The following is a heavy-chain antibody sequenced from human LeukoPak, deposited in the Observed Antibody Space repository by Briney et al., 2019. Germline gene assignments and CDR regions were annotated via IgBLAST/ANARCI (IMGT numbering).Heavy chain of an antibody. V-gene: IGHV4-39*07. D-gene: IGHD3-22*01. J-gene: IGHJ4*02. Sequence: SETLSLTCTVSGGSISSSSYYWGWIRQPPGKGLEWIGSIYYSGSTYYNPSLKSRVTISVDTSKNQFSLKLSSVTAADTAVYYCARGFDYYDSSGYQTFDYWGQGTLVTVSS. CDR3: ARGFDYYDSSGYQTFDY. CDR1: GGSISSSSYY. CDR2: IYYSGST.